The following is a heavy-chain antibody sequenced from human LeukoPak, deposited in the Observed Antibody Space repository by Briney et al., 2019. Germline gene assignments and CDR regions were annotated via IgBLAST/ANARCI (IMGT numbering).Heavy chain of an antibody. J-gene: IGHJ6*03. CDR3: ARSAGDYYYYYYMDV. CDR2: IKQDGSEK. Sequence: GGSLRLSCAASGFTFSSYAMSWVRQAPGKGLEWVANIKQDGSEKYYVDSVKGRFTISRDNAKDSLYLQMNSLRAEDTAVYYCARSAGDYYYYYYMDVWGKGTTVTVSS. CDR1: GFTFSSYA. V-gene: IGHV3-7*01.